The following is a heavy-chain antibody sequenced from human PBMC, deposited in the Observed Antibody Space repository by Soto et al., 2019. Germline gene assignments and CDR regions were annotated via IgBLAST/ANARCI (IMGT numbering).Heavy chain of an antibody. J-gene: IGHJ5*02. CDR1: GYTFTSYA. D-gene: IGHD2-21*01. CDR3: ARGFPLCCDP. CDR2: INAGNGNT. Sequence: QVQLVQSGAEKKKPGASVKVSCKASGYTFTSYAIDWVRQAPGQRLEWMGWINAGNGNTKYSQKSQGRVPITRDTAASTAYMELSSLRSEDTAVYYCARGFPLCCDPWGQGTLVTVSS. V-gene: IGHV1-3*05.